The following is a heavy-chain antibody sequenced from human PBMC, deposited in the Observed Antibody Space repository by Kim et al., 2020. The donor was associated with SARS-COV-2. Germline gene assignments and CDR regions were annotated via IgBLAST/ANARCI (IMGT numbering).Heavy chain of an antibody. CDR3: ARDRNYYDSSGYYYGNYFDY. Sequence: GGSLRLSCAASGFTFSSYAMHWVRQAPGKGLEWVAVISYDGSNKYYADSVKGRFTISRDNSKNTLYLQMNSLRAEDTAVYYCARDRNYYDSSGYYYGNYFDYWGQGTLVTVSS. J-gene: IGHJ4*02. D-gene: IGHD3-22*01. V-gene: IGHV3-30*04. CDR1: GFTFSSYA. CDR2: ISYDGSNK.